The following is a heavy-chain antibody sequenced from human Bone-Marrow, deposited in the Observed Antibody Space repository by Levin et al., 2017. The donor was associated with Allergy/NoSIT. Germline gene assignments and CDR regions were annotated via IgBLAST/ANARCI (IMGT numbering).Heavy chain of an antibody. D-gene: IGHD3-9*01. CDR2: VSNSGATT. CDR3: AKHPLSDWSIIDY. J-gene: IGHJ4*02. Sequence: SCAASGFTFSSYDMSWVRQAPGKGLEWVSVVSNSGATTFYADSVKGRFIISRDNSKNTLYLQMNSLRAEDTAIYYCAKHPLSDWSIIDYWGQGTLVTVSS. CDR1: GFTFSSYD. V-gene: IGHV3-23*01.